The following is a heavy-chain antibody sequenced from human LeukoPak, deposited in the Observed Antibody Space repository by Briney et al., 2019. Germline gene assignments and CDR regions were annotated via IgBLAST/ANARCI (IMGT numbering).Heavy chain of an antibody. V-gene: IGHV1-69*13. J-gene: IGHJ4*02. D-gene: IGHD4-17*01. CDR3: ARVPHGDYPFVD. Sequence: ASVKVSCKASGGTFSSYAISWVRQAPGQGLEWMGGIIPIFGTANYAQKFQGRVTITADESTSTAYMELSSLRSDDTAVYYCARVPHGDYPFVDWGQGTLVTVSS. CDR1: GGTFSSYA. CDR2: IIPIFGTA.